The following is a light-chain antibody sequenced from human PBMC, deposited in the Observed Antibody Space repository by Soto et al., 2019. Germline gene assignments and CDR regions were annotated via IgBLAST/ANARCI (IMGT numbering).Light chain of an antibody. CDR1: SSDVGGYDF. CDR2: EVN. V-gene: IGLV2-14*01. Sequence: QSALSQPASVSGSPGQSITISCTGTSSDVGGYDFVSWYQHPPGKAPKLIIFEVNDRPSGVSDRFSGSKSGNTASLTISGLRAEDEADYYCSSHTASSTLVFGTGTE. CDR3: SSHTASSTLV. J-gene: IGLJ1*01.